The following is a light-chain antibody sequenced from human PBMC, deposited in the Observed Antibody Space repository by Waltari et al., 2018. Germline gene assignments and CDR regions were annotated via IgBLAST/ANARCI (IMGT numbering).Light chain of an antibody. CDR3: QVWNGGNDHDYV. CDR1: NIRSYS. Sequence: SYVVTQSPSVSVAPGTTAKISCGGDNIRSYSVHWYQQKAGQAPVLVVYDDRGRPSGVPERFSGSNSGNTATLTISRVEAGDEADYYCQVWNGGNDHDYVFGSGT. V-gene: IGLV3-21*03. J-gene: IGLJ1*01. CDR2: DDR.